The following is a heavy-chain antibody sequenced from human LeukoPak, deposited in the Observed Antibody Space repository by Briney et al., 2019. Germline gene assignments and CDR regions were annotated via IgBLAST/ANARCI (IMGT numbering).Heavy chain of an antibody. D-gene: IGHD1-14*01. Sequence: ASVKLSCKAPGYTFTNYYLHWVRQAPGQGLEWMGIINPSGDSTIYAQKFQGRVTMTRDTSTSTVHMELSSLRSEVTAVYYCASDHPDRYFDYWGQGTLVTVSS. CDR3: ASDHPDRYFDY. CDR1: GYTFTNYY. J-gene: IGHJ4*02. V-gene: IGHV1-46*01. CDR2: INPSGDST.